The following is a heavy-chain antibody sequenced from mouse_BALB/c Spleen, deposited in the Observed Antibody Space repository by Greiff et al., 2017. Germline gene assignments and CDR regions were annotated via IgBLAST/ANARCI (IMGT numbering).Heavy chain of an antibody. CDR1: GDSITSGY. D-gene: IGHD4-1*02. Sequence: EVQLKESGPSLVKPSQTLSLTCSVTGDSITSGYWNWIRKFPGNKLEYMGYISYSGSTYYNPSLKSRISITRDTSKNQYYLQLNSVTTEDTATYYCARVFQLGYYAMDYWGQGTSVTVSS. CDR2: ISYSGST. CDR3: ARVFQLGYYAMDY. V-gene: IGHV3-8*02. J-gene: IGHJ4*01.